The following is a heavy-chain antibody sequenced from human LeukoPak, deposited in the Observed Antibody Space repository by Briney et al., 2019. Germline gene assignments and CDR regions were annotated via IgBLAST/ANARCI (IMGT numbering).Heavy chain of an antibody. D-gene: IGHD1-26*01. CDR1: GDSINSYF. CDR3: ARQEGQGGATAFDY. Sequence: SETLSLTCTVSGDSINSYFWSWIRQPPGKGLEWIGYIYYSGSTNYNPSLKSRVTISVDTSKNQFSLKLSSVTAADTAVYYCARQEGQGGATAFDYWGQGTLVTVSS. V-gene: IGHV4-59*08. J-gene: IGHJ4*02. CDR2: IYYSGST.